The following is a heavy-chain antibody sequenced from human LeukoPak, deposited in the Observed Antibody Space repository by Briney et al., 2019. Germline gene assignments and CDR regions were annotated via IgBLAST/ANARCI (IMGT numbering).Heavy chain of an antibody. CDR1: GFTFSSYS. CDR2: ISSSSSYI. J-gene: IGHJ4*02. Sequence: GGSLGLSCAASGFTFSSYSMNWVRQAPGKGLEWVSSISSSSSYIYYADSVKGRFTISRDNSKNTLYLQMNSLRAEDTAVYYCARDRYELRLGFWGQGTLVTVSS. D-gene: IGHD3-16*01. CDR3: ARDRYELRLGF. V-gene: IGHV3-21*01.